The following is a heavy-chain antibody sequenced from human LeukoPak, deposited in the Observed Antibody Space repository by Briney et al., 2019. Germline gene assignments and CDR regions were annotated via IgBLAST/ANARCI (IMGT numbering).Heavy chain of an antibody. J-gene: IGHJ3*02. CDR1: GGSISSGSYY. Sequence: SQTLSLTCTVSGGSISSGSYYWSWIRQPAGKGLEWIGRIYTSGSTNYNPSLKSPVTISVDTSKTQFSLKLSSVTDADTAVYCCARVWDYTVYYASTGDAFDIWGQGTMVTVSS. CDR2: IYTSGST. CDR3: ARVWDYTVYYASTGDAFDI. V-gene: IGHV4-61*02. D-gene: IGHD3-10*01.